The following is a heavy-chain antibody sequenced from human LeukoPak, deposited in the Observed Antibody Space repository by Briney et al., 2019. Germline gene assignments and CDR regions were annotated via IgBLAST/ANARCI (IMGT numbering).Heavy chain of an antibody. CDR2: ISGRGNNT. V-gene: IGHV3-23*01. J-gene: IGHJ4*02. CDR1: GFTFSTYA. Sequence: GGSLRLSCAASGFTFSTYATSWVRQAPGKGLEWVSSISGRGNNTYYADSVKGRFTISRDNSKNTLHLQMNSLRAEDTAIYYCARAYSSSWYDYWGQGTLVTVSS. D-gene: IGHD6-13*01. CDR3: ARAYSSSWYDY.